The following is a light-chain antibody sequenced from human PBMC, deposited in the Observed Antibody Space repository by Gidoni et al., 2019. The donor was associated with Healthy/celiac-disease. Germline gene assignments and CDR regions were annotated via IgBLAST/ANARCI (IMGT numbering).Light chain of an antibody. Sequence: QSVLTQPPSVSGAPGQRVTISRTGSSSNIGAGYDVHWYQQLPGTAPKLLIYGNSNRPSGVPDRFSSSKSGTSASLAITGLQAEDEADYYCQFYDSSLSGSVVFGGGTKLTVL. V-gene: IGLV1-40*01. CDR1: SSNIGAGYD. CDR2: GNS. J-gene: IGLJ2*01. CDR3: QFYDSSLSGSVV.